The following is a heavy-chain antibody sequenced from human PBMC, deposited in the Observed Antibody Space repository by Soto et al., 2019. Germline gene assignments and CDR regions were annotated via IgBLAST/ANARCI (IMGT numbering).Heavy chain of an antibody. Sequence: QLQLQESGPGLVKPSETLSLTCTVSGGSISSSSYYWGWIRQPPGKGLEWIGSIYYSGSTYYNPSLKSRVTISVDTSKNQFSLKLSSVTAADTAVYYCARQGDGGRFGELFGMDVWGQGTTVTVSS. D-gene: IGHD3-10*01. J-gene: IGHJ6*02. V-gene: IGHV4-39*01. CDR1: GGSISSSSYY. CDR3: ARQGDGGRFGELFGMDV. CDR2: IYYSGST.